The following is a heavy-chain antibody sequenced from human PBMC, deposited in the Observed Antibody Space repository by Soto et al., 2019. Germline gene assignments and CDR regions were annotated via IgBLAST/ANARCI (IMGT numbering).Heavy chain of an antibody. V-gene: IGHV1-2*04. J-gene: IGHJ4*02. CDR2: INPNSGGT. CDR1: GYTFTGYY. CDR3: ARVQILQLENIFDY. Sequence: ASVKVSCKASGYTFTGYYMHWVRQAPGQGLEWMGWINPNSGGTNYAQKFQGWVTMTRDTSISTAYMELSRLRSDDTAVYFCARVQILQLENIFDYWGQGALVNFSS. D-gene: IGHD1-1*01.